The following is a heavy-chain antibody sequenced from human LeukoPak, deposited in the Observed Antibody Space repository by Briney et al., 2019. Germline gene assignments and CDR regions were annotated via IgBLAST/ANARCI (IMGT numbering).Heavy chain of an antibody. CDR1: GGTFSNYG. V-gene: IGHV1-69*01. Sequence: GASVKVSCKASGGTFSNYGISWVRQAPGQGLEWMGGIIPIFGAPKYAQKFQGRVTIIADESTNTAYMELSSLRSEDTAVYYCASQTQRRNDLLAGNYWGQGTLVTVSS. D-gene: IGHD1-1*01. CDR2: IIPIFGAP. CDR3: ASQTQRRNDLLAGNY. J-gene: IGHJ4*02.